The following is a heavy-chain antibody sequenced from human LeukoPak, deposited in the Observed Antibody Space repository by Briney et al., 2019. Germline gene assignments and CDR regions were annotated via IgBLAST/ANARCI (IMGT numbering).Heavy chain of an antibody. J-gene: IGHJ4*02. CDR1: GYSFDNYG. Sequence: ASVKVSCKASGYSFDNYGFSWMRQAPGQGLEWMGWISTKSDKTNYAPKFQDRVTMTTDTSTSTAYMELRNLRSDDTAVYYCARSALKYYSSGSYFWGQGTLVTVSS. CDR2: ISTKSDKT. V-gene: IGHV1-18*04. D-gene: IGHD3-10*01. CDR3: ARSALKYYSSGSYF.